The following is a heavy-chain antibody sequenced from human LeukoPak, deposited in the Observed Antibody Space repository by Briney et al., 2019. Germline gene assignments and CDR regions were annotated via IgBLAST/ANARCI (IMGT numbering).Heavy chain of an antibody. CDR3: VVAARPRVVDYFDY. CDR1: GFTFSSYG. D-gene: IGHD6-6*01. CDR2: ISSSSSYI. J-gene: IGHJ4*02. Sequence: GGSLRLSCAASGFTFSSYGMNWVRQAPGKGLEWVSSISSSSSYIYYADSVKGRFTISRDNAKNSLYLQMNSLRAEDTAVYYCVVAARPRVVDYFDYWAREPWSPSPQ. V-gene: IGHV3-21*01.